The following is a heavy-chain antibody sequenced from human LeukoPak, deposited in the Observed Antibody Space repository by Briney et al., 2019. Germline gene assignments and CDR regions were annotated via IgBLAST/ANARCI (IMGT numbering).Heavy chain of an antibody. CDR2: ISSGTSTK. D-gene: IGHD1-26*01. V-gene: IGHV3-48*01. Sequence: SGGSLRLSCAASGFTFSTYGMNWVRQAPGKGLEWVSYISSGTSTKYYADSVKGRFTISRGNVKNSLYLQMNSLRAEDTAVYYCARDGWELPKYYFDYWGQGTLVTVSS. CDR1: GFTFSTYG. CDR3: ARDGWELPKYYFDY. J-gene: IGHJ4*02.